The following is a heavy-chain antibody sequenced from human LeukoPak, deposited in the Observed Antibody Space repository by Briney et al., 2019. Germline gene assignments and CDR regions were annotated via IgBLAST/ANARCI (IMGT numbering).Heavy chain of an antibody. CDR1: GYTFTSYG. J-gene: IGHJ4*02. D-gene: IGHD3-16*02. V-gene: IGHV1-18*01. CDR2: ISAYNGNT. Sequence: VASVKVSCKASGYTFTSYGISWVRQAPGQGLEWMGWISAYNGNTDYAQKLQGRFTMTTDTSTSTAYMELRSLRSDDTAVYYCARDEDWPDYRYYFDYWGQGTLVTVSS. CDR3: ARDEDWPDYRYYFDY.